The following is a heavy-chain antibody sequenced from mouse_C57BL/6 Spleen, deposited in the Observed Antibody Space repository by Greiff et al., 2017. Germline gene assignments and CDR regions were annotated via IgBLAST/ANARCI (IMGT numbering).Heavy chain of an antibody. CDR1: GYTFTDYY. CDR3: ARSNYDLDY. D-gene: IGHD2-4*01. CDR2: IYPGSGNT. Sequence: VQLQESGAELVRPGASVKLSCKASGYTFTDYYINWVKQRPGQGLEWIARIYPGSGNTYYNEKFKGKATLTAEKSSSTAYMQLSSLTSEDSAVYFCARSNYDLDYWGQGTTLTVSS. J-gene: IGHJ2*01. V-gene: IGHV1-76*01.